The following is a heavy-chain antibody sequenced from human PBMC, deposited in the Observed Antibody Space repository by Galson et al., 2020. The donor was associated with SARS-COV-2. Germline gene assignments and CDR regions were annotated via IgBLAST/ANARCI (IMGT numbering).Heavy chain of an antibody. Sequence: SETLSLTCTVSGGSISSSSYYWGWIRQPPGKGLEWIGSIYYSGTTYYNPSLKSRVTISVDTSKNQFSLKLNSVTAADTAVYYCARPRRATMLRTVIGYYGMDVWGQGTTVTVSS. CDR1: GGSISSSSYY. D-gene: IGHD3-10*01. CDR2: IYYSGTT. J-gene: IGHJ6*02. CDR3: ARPRRATMLRTVIGYYGMDV. V-gene: IGHV4-39*01.